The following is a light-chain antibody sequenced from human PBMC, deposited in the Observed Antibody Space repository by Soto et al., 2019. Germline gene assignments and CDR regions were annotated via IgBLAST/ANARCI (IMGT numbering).Light chain of an antibody. CDR1: SSNIGAGYD. CDR2: GNS. V-gene: IGLV1-40*01. CDR3: QSYDSSLSGPVV. Sequence: QSVLTQPPSASGDPGQRVTISCTGSSSNIGAGYDVHWYQQLPGTAPKLLIYGNSNRPSGVPDRFSGSKSGTSASLAITGLQAEDEADYYCQSYDSSLSGPVVFGGGTKLTVL. J-gene: IGLJ2*01.